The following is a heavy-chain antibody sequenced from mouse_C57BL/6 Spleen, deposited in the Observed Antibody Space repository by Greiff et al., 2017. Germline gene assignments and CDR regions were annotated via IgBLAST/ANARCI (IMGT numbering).Heavy chain of an antibody. D-gene: IGHD2-1*01. Sequence: QVQLKQSGAELVKPGASVTISCKASGYAFSSYWMNWVKQRPGKGLEWIGQIYPGDGDTNYNGKFKGKATLTADKSSSTAYMQLSSLTSEDSAVYFCARSLWGNYEDFDVWGTGTTVTVSS. J-gene: IGHJ1*03. V-gene: IGHV1-80*01. CDR1: GYAFSSYW. CDR3: ARSLWGNYEDFDV. CDR2: IYPGDGDT.